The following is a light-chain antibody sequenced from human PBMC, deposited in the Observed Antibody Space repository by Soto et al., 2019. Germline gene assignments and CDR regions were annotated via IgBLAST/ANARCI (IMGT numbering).Light chain of an antibody. CDR3: SSFGGSSTL. CDR2: DVS. CDR1: SSDVGGSKY. J-gene: IGLJ2*01. V-gene: IGLV2-14*01. Sequence: QSALTQPASVSGSPGQSITISCTGTSSDVGGSKYVSWYQQHPGEAPKLMIYDVSYRPSGISNRFSGSKSGNTASLTISGIQGEDEADYFCSSFGGSSTLFGGGTKLTVL.